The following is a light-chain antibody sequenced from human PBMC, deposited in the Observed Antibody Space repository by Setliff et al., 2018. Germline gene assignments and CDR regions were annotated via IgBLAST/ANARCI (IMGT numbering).Light chain of an antibody. V-gene: IGLV2-8*01. CDR1: SSDVGRYNF. Sequence: QSALIQPPSASGSPGQSVAISCTGTSSDVGRYNFVSWYQHHPGKAPKLIIYEVSKRPSGVPDRFSGSKSGNTASLAVSGLQAEDEADFYCSSYAGNYIYVFGSGTKVTVL. CDR3: SSYAGNYIYV. CDR2: EVS. J-gene: IGLJ1*01.